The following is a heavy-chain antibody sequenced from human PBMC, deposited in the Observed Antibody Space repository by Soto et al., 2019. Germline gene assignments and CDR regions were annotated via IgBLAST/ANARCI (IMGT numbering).Heavy chain of an antibody. CDR1: GFTFSSYA. V-gene: IGHV3-23*01. CDR2: ISGSGGST. CDR3: AKDPNRSSSWYPTPYYYYMDV. D-gene: IGHD6-13*01. J-gene: IGHJ6*03. Sequence: PGGSLRLSCAASGFTFSSYAMSWVRQAPGKGLEWVSAISGSGGSTYYADSVKGRFTISRDNSKNTLYLQMNSLRAEDTAVYYCAKDPNRSSSWYPTPYYYYMDVWGKGTTVTVSS.